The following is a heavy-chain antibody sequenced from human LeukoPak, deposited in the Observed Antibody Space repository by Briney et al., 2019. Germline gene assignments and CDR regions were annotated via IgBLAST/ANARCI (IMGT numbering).Heavy chain of an antibody. Sequence: GGSLRLSCAASGFTFSSYSMNWVRQAPGKGLEWVSSISSSSSYIYYADSVKGRFTISRDNAKNSLYLQMNSLRAEDTAVYYCARERDYYDSSGLDAFDIWGQGTMVTVSS. CDR2: ISSSSSYI. CDR1: GFTFSSYS. J-gene: IGHJ3*02. D-gene: IGHD3-22*01. V-gene: IGHV3-21*01. CDR3: ARERDYYDSSGLDAFDI.